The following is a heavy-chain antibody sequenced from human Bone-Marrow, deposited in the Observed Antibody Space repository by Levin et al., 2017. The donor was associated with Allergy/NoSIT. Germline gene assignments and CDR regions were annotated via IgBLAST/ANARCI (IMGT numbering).Heavy chain of an antibody. CDR3: ARGGPSAYLDRIYYDILTGYPQTYYYYGMDV. D-gene: IGHD3-9*01. CDR2: IIPILGIA. J-gene: IGHJ6*02. V-gene: IGHV1-69*04. Sequence: SVKVSCKASGGTFSSYAISWVRQAPGQGLEWMGRIIPILGIANYAQKFQGRVTITADKSTSTAYMELSSLRSEDTAVYYCARGGPSAYLDRIYYDILTGYPQTYYYYGMDVWGQGTTVTVSS. CDR1: GGTFSSYA.